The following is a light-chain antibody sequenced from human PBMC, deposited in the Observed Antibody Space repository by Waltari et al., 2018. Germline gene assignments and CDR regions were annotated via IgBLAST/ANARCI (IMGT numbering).Light chain of an antibody. CDR3: AAWDDSLHGHWV. J-gene: IGLJ3*02. CDR1: SSNIGDNV. Sequence: QSVLTQPPSASGTPGQRVTISCSGSSSNIGDNVVNWYQQLPGKAPTLLIYRSDQLHSGVPDRFSGSKSGTIASLAISGLQSADEGDYYCAAWDDSLHGHWVFGGGTKVTVL. V-gene: IGLV1-44*01. CDR2: RSD.